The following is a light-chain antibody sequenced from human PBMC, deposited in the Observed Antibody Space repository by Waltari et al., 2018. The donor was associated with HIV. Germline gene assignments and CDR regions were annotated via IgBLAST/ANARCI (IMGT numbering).Light chain of an antibody. V-gene: IGLV3-1*01. CDR1: KWGDTY. Sequence: SYELTQPPSVSVSPGQTASIFCSGDKWGDTYASWYQQRPGQSPVLVIYQDTKRPSGIPERFSGSNSGNTATLTISGTQAMDEADYYCQAWDSNTASYVFGTGTKVTVL. CDR2: QDT. CDR3: QAWDSNTASYV. J-gene: IGLJ1*01.